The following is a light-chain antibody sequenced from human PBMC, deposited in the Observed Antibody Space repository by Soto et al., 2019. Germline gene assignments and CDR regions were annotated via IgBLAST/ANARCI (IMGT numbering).Light chain of an antibody. V-gene: IGLV2-8*01. CDR1: SLDVGSHDY. CDR2: EVS. J-gene: IGLJ2*01. Sequence: QSALTQPPSASGSPGQSVTLSCTGTSLDVGSHDYVSWYQQHPGKAPNLMIYEVSKRPSGVPARFSGSKSGNTAARAVPGLEAEEEAECDGSSSAGSNNGGGVGGGSKRTVL. CDR3: SSSAGSNNGGG.